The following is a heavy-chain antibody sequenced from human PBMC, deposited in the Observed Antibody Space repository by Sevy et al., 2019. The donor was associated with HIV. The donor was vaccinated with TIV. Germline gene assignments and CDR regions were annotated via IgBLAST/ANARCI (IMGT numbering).Heavy chain of an antibody. CDR2: IYYSGST. J-gene: IGHJ6*03. CDR1: GGSISSYY. V-gene: IGHV4-59*01. Sequence: SQTLSLTCTVSGGSISSYYWSWIRQPPGKGLEWIGYIYYSGSTNYNPSLKSRVTISVDTSKNQFSLKLSSVTAADTAVYYCARVVVAAAGRGFGYYYYYYMDVWGKGTTVTVSS. CDR3: ARVVVAAAGRGFGYYYYYYMDV. D-gene: IGHD6-13*01.